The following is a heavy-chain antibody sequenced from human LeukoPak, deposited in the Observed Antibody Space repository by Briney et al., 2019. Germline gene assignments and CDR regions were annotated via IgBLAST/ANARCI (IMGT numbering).Heavy chain of an antibody. CDR3: ARAEGYDILTGSYGMDV. CDR2: IYYSGST. Sequence: PSETLSLTCTVSGSSISSYYWSWIRQPPGKGLEWIGYIYYSGSTNYNPSLKSRVTISVDTSKNQFSLKLSSVTAADTAVYYCARAEGYDILTGSYGMDVWGQGTTVTVSS. J-gene: IGHJ6*02. D-gene: IGHD3-9*01. V-gene: IGHV4-59*01. CDR1: GSSISSYY.